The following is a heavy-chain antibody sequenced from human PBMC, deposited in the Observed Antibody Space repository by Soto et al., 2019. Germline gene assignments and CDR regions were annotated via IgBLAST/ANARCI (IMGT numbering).Heavy chain of an antibody. CDR1: GYSFAGYW. Sequence: PGESLTISCKGSGYSFAGYWITWVRQKPGKGLEWMGRIDPSDSQTYYSPSFRGHVTISVTKSITTVFLQWSSLRASDTAMYYCARQIYDSDTGPNFQYYFDSWGQGTPVTVSS. J-gene: IGHJ4*02. CDR2: IDPSDSQT. D-gene: IGHD3-22*01. CDR3: ARQIYDSDTGPNFQYYFDS. V-gene: IGHV5-10-1*01.